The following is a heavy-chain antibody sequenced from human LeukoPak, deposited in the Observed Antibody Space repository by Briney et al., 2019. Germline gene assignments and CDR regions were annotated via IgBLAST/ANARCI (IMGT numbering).Heavy chain of an antibody. J-gene: IGHJ4*02. D-gene: IGHD1-26*01. CDR3: AKGTVGAKY. Sequence: GGSLRLSCAASGFTFSTYWMHWVRQVPGKGLVWVSRLNSDGSSTTYADSVKGRFTIPSDNAGNSLYLQINSLRVDDTAVYYCAKGTVGAKYWGQGTLVIVSS. CDR2: LNSDGSST. V-gene: IGHV3-74*01. CDR1: GFTFSTYW.